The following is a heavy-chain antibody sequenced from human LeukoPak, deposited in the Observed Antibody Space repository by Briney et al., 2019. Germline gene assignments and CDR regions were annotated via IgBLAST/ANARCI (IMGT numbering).Heavy chain of an antibody. CDR1: GFTFSSYS. J-gene: IGHJ4*02. CDR3: ARRSGNFDY. Sequence: GGSLRLSCAASGFTFSSYSMNWVRQAPGKGLEWVSFISSSSSYIYYADSVKGRLTISRDNAKNSLYLQMNSLRAEDTAVYYCARRSGNFDYWGQGTLVTVSS. D-gene: IGHD1-26*01. CDR2: ISSSSSYI. V-gene: IGHV3-21*01.